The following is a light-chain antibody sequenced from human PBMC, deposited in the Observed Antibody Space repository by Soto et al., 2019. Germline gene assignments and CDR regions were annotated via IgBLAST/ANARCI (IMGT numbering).Light chain of an antibody. Sequence: DIQVTQSPPTLSASVGDRVTITCRASQTISTWMAWYQQKPGKAPKLLVYDASTLQSGVASRFSGSGSGTEFTLIISGLQPGDFATYYCQQAKSFPLTFGQGTRLEIK. J-gene: IGKJ5*01. CDR3: QQAKSFPLT. V-gene: IGKV1-12*01. CDR1: QTISTW. CDR2: DAS.